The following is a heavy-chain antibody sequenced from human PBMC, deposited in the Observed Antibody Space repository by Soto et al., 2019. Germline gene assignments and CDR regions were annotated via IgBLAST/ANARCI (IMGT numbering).Heavy chain of an antibody. V-gene: IGHV3-30-3*01. Sequence: PGGSLRLSCAASGFTFGDYAMHWVRQAPGKGLDWVAVMSLDGSNQYYADSVKGRFTISRDNSKNTLYLQMNSLTAEDTAVYVCARALKLYDTHYYYGIDIWGQGTPVTVSS. J-gene: IGHJ6*02. CDR2: MSLDGSNQ. D-gene: IGHD3-9*01. CDR3: ARALKLYDTHYYYGIDI. CDR1: GFTFGDYA.